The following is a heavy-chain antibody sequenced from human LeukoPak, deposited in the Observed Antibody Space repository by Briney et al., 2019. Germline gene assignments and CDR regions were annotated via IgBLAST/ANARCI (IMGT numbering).Heavy chain of an antibody. V-gene: IGHV3-64D*09. Sequence: PGGSLRLSCSASGFTFSAYAMYWVRPAPGKGLEYVSGISNNGGSSFYADSVKGRFTISRDNSKNTLYLQMSSLRAEDTAVYYCVKITSVTGGDCWGQGTRLTVSS. CDR2: ISNNGGSS. CDR3: VKITSVTGGDC. J-gene: IGHJ4*02. D-gene: IGHD1-1*01. CDR1: GFTFSAYA.